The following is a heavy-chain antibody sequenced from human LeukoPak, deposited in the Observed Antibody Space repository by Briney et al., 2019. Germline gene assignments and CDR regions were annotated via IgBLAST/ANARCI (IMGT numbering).Heavy chain of an antibody. CDR2: ISRSGDIT. Sequence: GGSLRLSCAASGAAFSKYGMKWVRQAAGAGLEYISGISRSGDITHYADSVKGRFTISRDNVKNTLYLQMNSLRAEDTALYYCATEGFYFWGPGTQVTVSS. CDR1: GAAFSKYG. CDR3: ATEGFYF. J-gene: IGHJ4*02. V-gene: IGHV3-23*01.